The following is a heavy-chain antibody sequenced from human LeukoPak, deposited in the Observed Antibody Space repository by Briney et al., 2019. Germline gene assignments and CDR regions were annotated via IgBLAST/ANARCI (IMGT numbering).Heavy chain of an antibody. Sequence: SVKVSCKASGGTFTNYAFNWVRQAPGQGLEWMGGIIPIFGTANYAQKFQGRVTITADESTSTAYMELSSLRSEDTAVYYCATRGVAADSSGPYFDYWGQGTLVTVSS. V-gene: IGHV1-69*01. CDR1: GGTFTNYA. CDR2: IIPIFGTA. D-gene: IGHD3-22*01. J-gene: IGHJ4*02. CDR3: ATRGVAADSSGPYFDY.